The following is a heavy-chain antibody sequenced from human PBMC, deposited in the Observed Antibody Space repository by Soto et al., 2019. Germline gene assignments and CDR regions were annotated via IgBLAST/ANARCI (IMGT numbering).Heavy chain of an antibody. Sequence: SQTLWVACALCVGCFSFYYWSWIRQPPRKGLDWIGEIHHTRSTKYNPSLKSRVTISVERSKNQFSLKLSSVTAAETAVYYRARQHEFRNCFDPWGRRTLVTVCS. CDR2: IHHTRST. CDR1: VGCFSFYY. CDR3: ARQHEFRNCFDP. D-gene: IGHD6-13*01. V-gene: IGHV4-34*01. J-gene: IGHJ5*02.